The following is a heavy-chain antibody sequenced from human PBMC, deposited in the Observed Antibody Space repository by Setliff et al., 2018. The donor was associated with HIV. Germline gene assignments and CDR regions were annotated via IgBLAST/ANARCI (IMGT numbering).Heavy chain of an antibody. CDR2: IIPNSGGT. CDR1: GYVFSDYQ. CDR3: ARDPELKQWLVRSPSFYFDY. J-gene: IGHJ4*02. V-gene: IGHV1-2*02. D-gene: IGHD6-19*01. Sequence: ASVKVSCKASGYVFSDYQIHWVRQAPGQGLEYMGYIIPNSGGTMFARKFQDRVTMTRDTSISTVYLELSRLTPDDTAVYFCARDPELKQWLVRSPSFYFDYWGQGTLVTVSS.